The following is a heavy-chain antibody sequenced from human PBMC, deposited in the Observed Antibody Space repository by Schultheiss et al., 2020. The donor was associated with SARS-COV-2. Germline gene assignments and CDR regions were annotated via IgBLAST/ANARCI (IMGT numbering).Heavy chain of an antibody. V-gene: IGHV1-69*13. CDR1: GGTFSSYA. Sequence: SVKVSCKASGGTFSSYAISWVRQAPGQGLEWMGGIIPIFGTTHFAQRFQGRVTITADDSSHTAYMELSSLTSEDTAMYYCARDLNPGIAGALDYWGQGTLVTVSS. CDR3: ARDLNPGIAGALDY. D-gene: IGHD6-19*01. CDR2: IIPIFGTT. J-gene: IGHJ4*02.